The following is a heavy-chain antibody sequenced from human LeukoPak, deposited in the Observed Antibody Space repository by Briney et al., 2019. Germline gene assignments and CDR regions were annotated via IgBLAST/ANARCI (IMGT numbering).Heavy chain of an antibody. Sequence: SETLSLTCAVYGGSFSGYYWSWIRQPPGKGLEWIGYIYYSGSTNYNPSLKSRVTISVDTSKNQFSLKLSSVTAADTAVYYCARDTTVTNDAFDIWGQGTMVTVSS. CDR2: IYYSGST. D-gene: IGHD4-17*01. J-gene: IGHJ3*02. V-gene: IGHV4-59*01. CDR1: GGSFSGYY. CDR3: ARDTTVTNDAFDI.